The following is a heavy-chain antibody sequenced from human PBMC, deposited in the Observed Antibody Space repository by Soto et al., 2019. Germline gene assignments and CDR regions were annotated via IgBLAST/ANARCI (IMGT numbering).Heavy chain of an antibody. CDR2: INHSGST. V-gene: IGHV4-34*01. D-gene: IGHD3-10*01. CDR1: GGTFSGYY. J-gene: IGHJ4*02. Sequence: SETLSLTCAVYGGTFSGYYWTWIRQPPGTGLEWIGEINHSGSTNYNPSLKSRVTISVDTSKNQFSLKLTSVTAADTAVYYRARGKITALFDYWGKGTLVPVSS. CDR3: ARGKITALFDY.